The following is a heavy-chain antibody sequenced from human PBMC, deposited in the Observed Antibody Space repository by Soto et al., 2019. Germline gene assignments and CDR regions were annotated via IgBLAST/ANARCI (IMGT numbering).Heavy chain of an antibody. CDR3: TSTGPSIRPTDIDY. CDR2: IKSKTDGGTT. Sequence: GGSLRLSCAASGFTFNNAWMNRLPPAPGKGLEWVGRIKSKTDGGTTDYAAPVKGRSTISRNDSNNTLYLQMTSLKTEARVVYYCTSTGPSIRPTDIDYWGQGTMVTVSS. J-gene: IGHJ4*02. D-gene: IGHD1-1*01. CDR1: GFTFNNAW. V-gene: IGHV3-15*07.